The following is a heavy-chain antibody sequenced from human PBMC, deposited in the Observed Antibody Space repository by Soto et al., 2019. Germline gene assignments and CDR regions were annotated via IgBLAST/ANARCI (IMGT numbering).Heavy chain of an antibody. CDR1: GFAFSTYW. D-gene: IGHD1-26*01. Sequence: PGGSLRLSCAASGFAFSTYWVHWVRQAPGKGLVWVSRINTDGSSTSYADSVKGRFTISRDNAMNTLYLQMNSLGAEDTAVYYCARRGQVGWGLAHWGQGTLVTVSS. CDR2: INTDGSST. CDR3: ARRGQVGWGLAH. V-gene: IGHV3-74*01. J-gene: IGHJ5*02.